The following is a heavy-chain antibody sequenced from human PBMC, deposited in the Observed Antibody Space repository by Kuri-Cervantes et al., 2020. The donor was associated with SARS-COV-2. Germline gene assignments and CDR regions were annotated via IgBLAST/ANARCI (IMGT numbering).Heavy chain of an antibody. V-gene: IGHV4-30-4*08. CDR2: IYYSGST. J-gene: IGHJ4*02. Sequence: SETLSLTCTVSGGSISSGSYYWSWIRQPAGKGLEWIGFIYYSGSTYYNPSLKSRVTISVDTSKNQFSLKLSSVTDADTAVYYCARHIASRSPFDYWGQGTLVTVSS. CDR3: ARHIASRSPFDY. CDR1: GGSISSGSYY. D-gene: IGHD2-21*01.